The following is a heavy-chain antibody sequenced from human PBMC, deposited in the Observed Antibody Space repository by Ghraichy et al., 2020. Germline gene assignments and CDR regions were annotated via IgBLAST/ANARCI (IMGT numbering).Heavy chain of an antibody. CDR1: GCSISSYY. J-gene: IGHJ6*02. D-gene: IGHD3-16*01. CDR2: IYYSGST. V-gene: IGHV4-59*01. Sequence: SETLSLTCTVSGCSISSYYWSWIRQPPGKGLEWIGYIYYSGSTNYNPSLKSRVTISVDTSKNQFSLKLSSVTAADTAVYYCARETSTFPPAPKVFGMDVWGQGTTVTVSS. CDR3: ARETSTFPPAPKVFGMDV.